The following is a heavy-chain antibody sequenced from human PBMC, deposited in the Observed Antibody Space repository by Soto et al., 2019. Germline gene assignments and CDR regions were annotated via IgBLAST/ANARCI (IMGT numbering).Heavy chain of an antibody. CDR2: TNPRGSA. CDR3: ARGEFESNVKYYYYAMDV. J-gene: IGHJ6*02. CDR1: GGCLSGYY. Sequence: EILSLACALDGGCLSGYYWSWIRQSPGKGLELIGATNPRGSADYNPSLKSRVTMSRDASKNQFSSKLTSVTEADTAVYYCARGEFESNVKYYYYAMDVWGQGTTVTVSS. V-gene: IGHV4-34*01. D-gene: IGHD3-10*01.